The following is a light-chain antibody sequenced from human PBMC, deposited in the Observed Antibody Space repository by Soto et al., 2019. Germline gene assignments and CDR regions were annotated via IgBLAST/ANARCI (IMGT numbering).Light chain of an antibody. CDR3: QQYNNSPLT. CDR1: QGIRGW. Sequence: DKKMTQSPSSLSAFIGDRVTITCRASQGIRGWLAWYQLKPGKAPKSLIYATSTLQDGVPSRFSGNGSETEFTLTISSLQSEDIATYYCQQYNNSPLTFGGGTKVDIK. CDR2: ATS. V-gene: IGKV1D-16*01. J-gene: IGKJ4*01.